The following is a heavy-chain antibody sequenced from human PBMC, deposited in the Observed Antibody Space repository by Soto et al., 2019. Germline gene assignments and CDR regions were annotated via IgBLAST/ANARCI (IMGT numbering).Heavy chain of an antibody. J-gene: IGHJ6*02. CDR3: ANDGGHGARMHICGMDV. D-gene: IGHD2-21*01. CDR1: GYPFTNYG. V-gene: IGHV1-18*01. Sequence: QGQLVQSGVEVKKPGASVRVSCKASGYPFTNYGINWVRLAPGQGLEWMGRISGRSGGTNYGPKFRDRITMATDTSSKTAYMELRRLRFDDTAVYYCANDGGHGARMHICGMDVWGQGTTVTVSS. CDR2: ISGRSGGT.